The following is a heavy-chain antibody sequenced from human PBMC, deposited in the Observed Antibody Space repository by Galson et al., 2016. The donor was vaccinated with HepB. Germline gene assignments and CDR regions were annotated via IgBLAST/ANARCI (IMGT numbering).Heavy chain of an antibody. V-gene: IGHV2-5*02. CDR3: ARVRDGLELYFDS. D-gene: IGHD1-7*01. Sequence: LVKPTQTLTLTCSFSGFSLNASRLDVAWIRQPPGKALEWLALIYWDVDKRYSPSLKSRLTITKDTSKNQVVLTMTDMDPVDTATYFCARVRDGLELYFDSWGQGTLVTVSS. CDR1: GFSLNASRLD. CDR2: IYWDVDK. J-gene: IGHJ4*02.